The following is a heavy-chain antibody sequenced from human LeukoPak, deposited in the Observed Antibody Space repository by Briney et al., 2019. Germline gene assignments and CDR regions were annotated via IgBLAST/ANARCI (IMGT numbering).Heavy chain of an antibody. J-gene: IGHJ6*03. V-gene: IGHV4-39*01. CDR2: IFYSGAT. CDR3: ARRTRGGGEPDYYYYMDV. D-gene: IGHD3-10*01. Sequence: SGTLSLTCTFSGGSFTSDTYSWAWIRQPPGRGLEWIGNIFYSGATYYNPSLKSRVTISVDTYNNQFSLRLSSVTAADTAVYYCARRTRGGGEPDYYYYMDVWAKGTTVTVSS. CDR1: GGSFTSDTYS.